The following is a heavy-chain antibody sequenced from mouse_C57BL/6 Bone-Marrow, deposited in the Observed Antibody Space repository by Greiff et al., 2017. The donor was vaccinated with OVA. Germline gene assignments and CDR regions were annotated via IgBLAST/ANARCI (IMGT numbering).Heavy chain of an antibody. Sequence: QVQLQQSGAELARPGASVKLSCKASGYTFTSYGISWVKQRTGQGLEWIGEIYPRSGNTYYNEKFKGKATLTADKSSSTAYMELRSLTSEDSAVYFCARPIYYGNYEAYWGQGTLVTVSA. CDR3: ARPIYYGNYEAY. V-gene: IGHV1-81*01. CDR1: GYTFTSYG. D-gene: IGHD2-1*01. CDR2: IYPRSGNT. J-gene: IGHJ3*01.